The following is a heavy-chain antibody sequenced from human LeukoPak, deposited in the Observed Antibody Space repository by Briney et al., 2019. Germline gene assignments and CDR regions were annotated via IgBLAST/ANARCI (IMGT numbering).Heavy chain of an antibody. D-gene: IGHD2-15*01. CDR2: ISSSSSHI. J-gene: IGHJ5*02. Sequence: PGGSRRLSCAASGFTFSSYSMNWVRQAPGKGLEWVSSISSSSSHINYADSVKGRFTISRDNAKNSLYLQMNSLRAEDTAVYYCARDRYCSGGSCPSSAWGQGTLVTVSS. CDR1: GFTFSSYS. CDR3: ARDRYCSGGSCPSSA. V-gene: IGHV3-21*01.